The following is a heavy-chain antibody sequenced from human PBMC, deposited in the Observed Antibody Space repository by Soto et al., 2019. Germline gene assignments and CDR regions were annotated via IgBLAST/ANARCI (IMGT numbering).Heavy chain of an antibody. CDR3: ARVYYDFWSGYFDY. Sequence: EVQLVESGGGLVQPGGSLRLSCAASGFTFSSYWMSWVRQAPGKGLEWVANIKQDGSEKYYVDSVKGRFTISRDNAKNSLYLQINGPRAEDTAGYYCARVYYDFWSGYFDYWGQGTLVTVSS. CDR2: IKQDGSEK. D-gene: IGHD3-3*01. J-gene: IGHJ4*02. V-gene: IGHV3-7*01. CDR1: GFTFSSYW.